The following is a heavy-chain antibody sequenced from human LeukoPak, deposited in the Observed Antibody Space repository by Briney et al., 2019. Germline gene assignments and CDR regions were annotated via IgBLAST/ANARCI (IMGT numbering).Heavy chain of an antibody. Sequence: SETLSLTCTVSGGSISGIYYLSWIRPPPGKGLEWIGYIHHTGTYYNPSLKSRVTISVDTSRNQFSLKLSSVAAADTAVYYCMRGGIGYDSDYWGQGTLVTVSS. CDR1: GGSISGIYY. J-gene: IGHJ4*02. V-gene: IGHV4-30-2*01. CDR2: IHHTGT. CDR3: MRGGIGYDSDY. D-gene: IGHD5-12*01.